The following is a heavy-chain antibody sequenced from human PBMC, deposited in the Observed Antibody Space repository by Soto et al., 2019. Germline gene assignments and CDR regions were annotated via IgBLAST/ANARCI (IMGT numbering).Heavy chain of an antibody. V-gene: IGHV4-59*08. CDR1: GGSISSYY. CDR3: ARSGLVTAIHYFDY. Sequence: ETLSLTCTVSGGSISSYYWSWIRQPPGKGLEWIGYIYYSGSTNYNPSLKSRVTISVDTSKNQFSLKLSSVTAADTAVYYCARSGLVTAIHYFDYWGQGTLVTVSS. J-gene: IGHJ4*02. CDR2: IYYSGST. D-gene: IGHD2-21*02.